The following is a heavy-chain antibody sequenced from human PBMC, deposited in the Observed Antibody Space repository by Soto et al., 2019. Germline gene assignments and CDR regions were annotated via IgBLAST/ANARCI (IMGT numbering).Heavy chain of an antibody. J-gene: IGHJ4*02. CDR2: IIPLLGIT. CDR1: GGTFSNYA. CDR3: ASLPRGYCTTSSCFGYFAY. D-gene: IGHD2-2*01. V-gene: IGHV1-69*04. Sequence: SVKVSCKAPGGTFSNYAISWVRQAPGQGLEWMGRIIPLLGITNYAQKCQGRVTITADIFTGTSYMELSSLRSEDTAVYYCASLPRGYCTTSSCFGYFAYWGQGTQVTVSS.